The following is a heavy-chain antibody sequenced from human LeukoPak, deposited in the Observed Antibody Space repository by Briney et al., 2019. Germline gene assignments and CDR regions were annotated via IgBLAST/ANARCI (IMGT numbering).Heavy chain of an antibody. J-gene: IGHJ6*03. CDR2: INPSVGSI. Sequence: ASVKVSCKASGYTFTSYYMHWVRQAPGEGFEWMGIINPSVGSISYAQKFQGRVTMNRDMSTSTVYMELSSLRSEDTAVYYCARVAAEVVGVPGAIGFGWLRRDYYYMDVWGKGTTVTVSS. D-gene: IGHD2-2*02. V-gene: IGHV1-46*01. CDR3: ARVAAEVVGVPGAIGFGWLRRDYYYMDV. CDR1: GYTFTSYY.